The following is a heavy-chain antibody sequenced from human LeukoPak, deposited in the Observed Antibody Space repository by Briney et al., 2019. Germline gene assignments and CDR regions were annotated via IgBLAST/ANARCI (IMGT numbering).Heavy chain of an antibody. Sequence: ASVKVSCKASGYTFTGYYMHWVRQAPGQGLEWMGWINPNSGGTNYAQKFQERVTITRDMSTSTAYMELSSLRSEDTAVYYCAADLTGGYSNFDYWGQGTLVTVSS. V-gene: IGHV1-2*02. CDR2: INPNSGGT. D-gene: IGHD5-18*01. CDR1: GYTFTGYY. CDR3: AADLTGGYSNFDY. J-gene: IGHJ4*02.